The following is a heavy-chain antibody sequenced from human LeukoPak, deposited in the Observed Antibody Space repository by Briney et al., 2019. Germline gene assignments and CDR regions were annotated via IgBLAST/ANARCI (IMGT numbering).Heavy chain of an antibody. CDR3: ARGGETIVNY. D-gene: IGHD2/OR15-2a*01. J-gene: IGHJ4*02. CDR1: GGSFSGYY. Sequence: SETLSLTCAVYGGSFSGYYWSWIRQPPGKGLEWIGEINHGGSTNYNPSLKSRVTISVDTSKNQFSLKLSSMTAADTAVYYCARGGETIVNYWGQGTLVTVSS. CDR2: INHGGST. V-gene: IGHV4-34*01.